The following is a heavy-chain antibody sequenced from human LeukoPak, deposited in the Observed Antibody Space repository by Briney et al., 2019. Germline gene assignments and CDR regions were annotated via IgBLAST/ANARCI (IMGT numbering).Heavy chain of an antibody. CDR1: GDTFTSYG. Sequence: ASVKVSCKASGDTFTSYGISWVRQAPGQGLEWMGWISAYNGNTNYAQKLQGRVTMTTDTSTSTAYMELRSLRSDDTAVYYCARWLGTGYFHYFDYWGQGTLVTVSS. CDR2: ISAYNGNT. CDR3: ARWLGTGYFHYFDY. J-gene: IGHJ4*02. D-gene: IGHD3/OR15-3a*01. V-gene: IGHV1-18*01.